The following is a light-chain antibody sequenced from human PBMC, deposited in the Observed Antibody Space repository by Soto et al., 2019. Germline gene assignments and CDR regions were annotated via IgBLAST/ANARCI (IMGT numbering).Light chain of an antibody. V-gene: IGKV3-11*01. Sequence: EIVLTQSPATLSLSPGERATLSCRASQSVRSFLAWYQQKPGQAPRLLIYDASNRATGVPGRFSGSGSGTEFTLTISSLEPEDFAVYYCQQRSSWPHALSFGGGTKVE. CDR2: DAS. CDR3: QQRSSWPHALS. CDR1: QSVRSF. J-gene: IGKJ4*01.